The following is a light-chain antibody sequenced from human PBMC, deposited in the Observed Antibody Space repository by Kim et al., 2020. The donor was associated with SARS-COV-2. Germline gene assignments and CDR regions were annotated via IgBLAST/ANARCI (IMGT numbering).Light chain of an antibody. Sequence: GHIVPIPRRARPISSSYFAWYQQTPVRVPKLLTYAASTLQSGVPSRLSVSASGTDFTLTISSQQPEDFATYYCHQLNSYPTYTFGQGTKLEI. CDR2: AAS. J-gene: IGKJ2*01. CDR3: HQLNSYPTYT. V-gene: IGKV1-9*01. CDR1: PISSSY.